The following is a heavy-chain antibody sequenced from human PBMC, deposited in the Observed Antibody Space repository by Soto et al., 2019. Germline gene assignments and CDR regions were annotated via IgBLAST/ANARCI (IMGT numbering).Heavy chain of an antibody. Sequence: GPGPVGASETLSLTCAVTGGSISSSNWWSWVRQPPGKGLEWIGEIYHSGSTNYNPSLKSRVTISVDKSKNQFSMKLSSVTAADTAVYYCARVQRITMVRGVIRWFDPWGQGTLVTVSS. CDR3: ARVQRITMVRGVIRWFDP. D-gene: IGHD3-10*01. J-gene: IGHJ5*02. CDR2: IYHSGST. CDR1: GGSISSSNW. V-gene: IGHV4-4*02.